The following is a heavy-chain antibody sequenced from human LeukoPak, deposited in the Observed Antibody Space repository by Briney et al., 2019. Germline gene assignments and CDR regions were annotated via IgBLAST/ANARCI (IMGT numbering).Heavy chain of an antibody. V-gene: IGHV4-39*07. CDR3: AGDRISAVAQDWFDP. Sequence: SETLSLTCTVSGGSISSSSYYWGWIRQPPGKGLEWIGNIYYSGTTYYNPSLKSRVTISVDTSKNQFSLKLSSVTAADTAVYYCAGDRISAVAQDWFDPWGQGTLVTVSS. D-gene: IGHD6-19*01. J-gene: IGHJ5*02. CDR2: IYYSGTT. CDR1: GGSISSSSYY.